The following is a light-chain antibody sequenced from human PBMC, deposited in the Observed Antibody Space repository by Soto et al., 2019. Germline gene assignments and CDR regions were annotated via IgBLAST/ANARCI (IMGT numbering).Light chain of an antibody. V-gene: IGLV2-14*01. CDR3: SSYTSSSPYV. J-gene: IGLJ1*01. CDR2: EVS. CDR1: SSDVGGHNY. Sequence: QSALTQPASVSGSPGQSITISCTGTSSDVGGHNYVSWYQQQSGKAPKLMIHEVSNRPSGVSNRFSGSKSGNTASLTISGLQAEDEADYYCSSYTSSSPYVFGTGTKVTVL.